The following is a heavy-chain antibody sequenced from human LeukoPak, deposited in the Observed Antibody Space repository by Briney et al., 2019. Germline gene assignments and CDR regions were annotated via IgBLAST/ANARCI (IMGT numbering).Heavy chain of an antibody. CDR3: ARVGDGYSNPILSWFDP. V-gene: IGHV1-69*06. Sequence: SVKVSCKASGGTFSSYAISWVRQAPGQGLEWMGRIIPIFGTANYAQKFQGRVTIIADKSTSTAYMELSSLRSEDTAVYYCARVGDGYSNPILSWFDPWGQGTLVTVSS. CDR1: GGTFSSYA. D-gene: IGHD4-11*01. CDR2: IIPIFGTA. J-gene: IGHJ5*02.